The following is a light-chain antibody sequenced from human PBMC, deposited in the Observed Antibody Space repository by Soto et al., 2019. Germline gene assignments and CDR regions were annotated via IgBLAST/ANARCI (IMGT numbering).Light chain of an antibody. Sequence: QSALTQPASVSGSPGQSISISCTGASSDVGGYSYVSWYQHHPDKAPKLIIYDVNYRPSGISNRFSGSKSGNTASLTISGLQAEDEADYYCTSYTRSSTLVFGGGTKLTVL. CDR1: SSDVGGYSY. CDR2: DVN. CDR3: TSYTRSSTLV. V-gene: IGLV2-14*03. J-gene: IGLJ2*01.